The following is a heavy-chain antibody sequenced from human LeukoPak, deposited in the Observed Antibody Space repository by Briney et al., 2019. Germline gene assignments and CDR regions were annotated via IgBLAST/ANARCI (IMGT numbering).Heavy chain of an antibody. Sequence: SETLSLTCAVSGYSISSGYYWGWVRQPPGKGLEWIANIYHSGNTYYNPSLNNRVTISVDTSMNHFSLKLTSVTAADTAVYYCARQGAGYNWFDPWGQGTLVTVSS. CDR1: GYSISSGYY. V-gene: IGHV4-38-2*01. J-gene: IGHJ5*02. CDR2: IYHSGNT. CDR3: ARQGAGYNWFDP.